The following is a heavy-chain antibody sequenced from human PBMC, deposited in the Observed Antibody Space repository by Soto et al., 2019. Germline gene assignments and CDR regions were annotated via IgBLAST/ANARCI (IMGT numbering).Heavy chain of an antibody. CDR2: ISHDGDKE. CDR1: GFTFSTYA. Sequence: LRLSCEASGFTFSTYAMHWVRQTPGKGLEWLAVISHDGDKEHISDSVKGRFAISRDNSKNTLYLQISSLKDEDTAVYQCVASALSFDFWGQGTPVTVPQ. V-gene: IGHV3-30*09. CDR3: VASALSFDF. D-gene: IGHD3-16*02. J-gene: IGHJ4*02.